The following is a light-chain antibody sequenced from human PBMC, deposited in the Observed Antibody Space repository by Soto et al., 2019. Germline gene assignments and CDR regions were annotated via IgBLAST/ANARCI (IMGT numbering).Light chain of an antibody. Sequence: ENVLTQSPGTLSLSPGERATLSCRASQNVSGTYLAWYQQKPGQGPRLLIYAASSRAIGIPARFSGSGSGTGFTLTISRLEPKDCAVYYCQQFGSSPLTFGGGTKVEIK. V-gene: IGKV3-20*01. CDR3: QQFGSSPLT. J-gene: IGKJ4*01. CDR1: QNVSGTY. CDR2: AAS.